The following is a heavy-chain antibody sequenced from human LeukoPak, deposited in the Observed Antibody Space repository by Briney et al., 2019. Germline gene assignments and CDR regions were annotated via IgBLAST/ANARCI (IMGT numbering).Heavy chain of an antibody. J-gene: IGHJ4*02. CDR1: GDSVSSNSAA. Sequence: SQTLSLTCAISGDSVSSNSAAWNWIRQSPSRGLEWLGRTYYRSKWYNDYAVSVKSRITINPDTSKNQFSLQLNSVTPEDTAVYYCARASGAVTFGGVIVIDYWGQGALVTVSS. V-gene: IGHV6-1*01. D-gene: IGHD3-16*02. CDR2: TYYRSKWYN. CDR3: ARASGAVTFGGVIVIDY.